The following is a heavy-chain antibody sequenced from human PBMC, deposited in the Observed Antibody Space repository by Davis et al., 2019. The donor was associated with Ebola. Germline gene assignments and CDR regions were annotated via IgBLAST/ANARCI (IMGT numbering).Heavy chain of an antibody. Sequence: GESLKISCAASGFTFSSYEMNWVRQAPGKGLEWASYISSSGSTIYYADSVKGRFTISRDNAKNSLYLQMNSLRAEDTAVYYCARAGTTVTTGWMDVWGQGTTVTVSS. CDR2: ISSSGSTI. J-gene: IGHJ6*02. D-gene: IGHD4-17*01. CDR1: GFTFSSYE. V-gene: IGHV3-48*03. CDR3: ARAGTTVTTGWMDV.